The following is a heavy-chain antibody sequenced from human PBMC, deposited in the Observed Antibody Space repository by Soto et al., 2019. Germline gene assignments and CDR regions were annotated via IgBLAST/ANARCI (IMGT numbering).Heavy chain of an antibody. V-gene: IGHV3-23*01. J-gene: IGHJ4*02. Sequence: GGSLRLSCAASGFTFSSYAMSWVRQAPGKGLEWVSAISGSGGSTYYADSVKGRFTISRDNSKNTLYLQMNSLRAEDTAVYYCVTWIQLWLQLGYFDYWGQGTLVTVSS. CDR1: GFTFSSYA. CDR3: VTWIQLWLQLGYFDY. CDR2: ISGSGGST. D-gene: IGHD5-18*01.